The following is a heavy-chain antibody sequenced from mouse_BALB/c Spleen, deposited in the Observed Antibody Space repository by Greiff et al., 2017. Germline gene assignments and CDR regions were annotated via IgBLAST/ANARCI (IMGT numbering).Heavy chain of an antibody. CDR2: ISSGGST. V-gene: IGHV5-6-5*01. CDR1: GFTFSSYA. J-gene: IGHJ1*01. CDR3: ASRGDWYFDV. Sequence: EVKLVESGGGLVKPGGSLKLSCAASGFTFSSYAMSWVRQTPEKRLEWVASISSGGSTYYPDSVKGRFTISRDNARNILYLQMISLRSEDTAMYYCASRGDWYFDVWGAGTTVTVSS.